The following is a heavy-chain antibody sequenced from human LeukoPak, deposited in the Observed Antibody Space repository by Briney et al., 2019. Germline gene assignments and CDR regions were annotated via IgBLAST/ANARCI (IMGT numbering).Heavy chain of an antibody. CDR1: GYMVSDYY. CDR2: LRGDTGDT. CDR3: ARVRDNACDY. D-gene: IGHD1-1*01. Sequence: ASVTVSCKTSGYMVSDYYMHWVRQAPGQGLEWMGWLRGDTGDTDSPQKFKGRVTMTRDTATNTAYMQLCRLTYDDTAIYFCARVRDNACDYWGQGTLVTVSS. J-gene: IGHJ4*02. V-gene: IGHV1-2*02.